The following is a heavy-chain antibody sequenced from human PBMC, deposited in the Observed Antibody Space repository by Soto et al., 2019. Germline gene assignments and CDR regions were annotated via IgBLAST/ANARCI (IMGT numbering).Heavy chain of an antibody. CDR2: ISAYNGNT. CDR3: ARFSFSSGCYDLLAF. V-gene: IGHV1-18*01. D-gene: IGHD6-19*01. Sequence: ASVKVSCKASGYTFTSYGISWVRQAPGQGLEWMGWISAYNGNTNYAQKLQGRVTMTTDTSTSTAYMELRSLRSDDTAVYYCARFSFSSGCYDLLAFWGQGTMVPVSS. J-gene: IGHJ3*01. CDR1: GYTFTSYG.